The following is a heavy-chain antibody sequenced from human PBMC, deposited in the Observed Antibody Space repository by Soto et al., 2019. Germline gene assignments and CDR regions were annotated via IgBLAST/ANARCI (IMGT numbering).Heavy chain of an antibody. CDR2: IDTSGTT. V-gene: IGHV4-4*07. CDR1: GGSISSYY. CDR3: ARGPRGYVYYHGMDV. J-gene: IGHJ6*02. Sequence: SETLSLTCTVSGGSISSYYVSWIRQSAGKGLEWIGRIDTSGTTNYNPSLKSRVTMSVDASKSQFSLNLSSVTAADTAVYYCARGPRGYVYYHGMDVWGQGTPVTVYS. D-gene: IGHD3-16*01.